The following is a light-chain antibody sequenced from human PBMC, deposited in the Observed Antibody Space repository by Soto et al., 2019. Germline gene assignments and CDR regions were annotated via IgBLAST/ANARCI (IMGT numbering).Light chain of an antibody. CDR2: GAS. Sequence: EIVLTQSPGTLSLSPGERVTLSCRASQSVSSSYLAWYQKRPGQPPRLLIYGASTRATGIPDRFSGSGSGTDFTLTISKLEPEDFAVYSCQQYGNTPGTFGQGTKVEIK. V-gene: IGKV3-20*01. J-gene: IGKJ1*01. CDR3: QQYGNTPGT. CDR1: QSVSSSY.